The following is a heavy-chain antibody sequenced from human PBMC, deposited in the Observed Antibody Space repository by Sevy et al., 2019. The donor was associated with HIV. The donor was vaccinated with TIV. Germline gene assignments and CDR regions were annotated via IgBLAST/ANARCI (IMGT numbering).Heavy chain of an antibody. CDR3: AKIISSAWSYVDY. V-gene: IGHV3-23*01. Sequence: GVSLRLSCAASGFTFSSYGMSWVRQAPGKGLDWVSGISGSGGTTYYADSVKGRFTISRDNSKNTLYLQMNSLRAEDTAVYYCAKIISSAWSYVDYWGQGTLVTVSS. D-gene: IGHD6-19*01. CDR2: ISGSGGTT. J-gene: IGHJ4*02. CDR1: GFTFSSYG.